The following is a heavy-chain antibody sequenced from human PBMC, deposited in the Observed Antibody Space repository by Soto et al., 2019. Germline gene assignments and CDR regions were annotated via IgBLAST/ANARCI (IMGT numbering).Heavy chain of an antibody. Sequence: QVQLQQSGPGLLKPSQTLSLTCAISGDSVSSNSAAWNWNRQSPSRGLEWLGRTYYRSKWYSDFALSVKSRITINPDTSKNQFSLHLNSVTPEDTAVYFCARDQDEGAAAYPTYYYYGMDVWGQGTTVTVSS. CDR3: ARDQDEGAAAYPTYYYYGMDV. V-gene: IGHV6-1*01. D-gene: IGHD1-26*01. CDR2: TYYRSKWYS. J-gene: IGHJ6*02. CDR1: GDSVSSNSAA.